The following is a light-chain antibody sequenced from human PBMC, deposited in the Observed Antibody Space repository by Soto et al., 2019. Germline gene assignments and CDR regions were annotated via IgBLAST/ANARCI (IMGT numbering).Light chain of an antibody. CDR1: QSISNY. CDR3: QQSFTSPRT. CDR2: AAT. Sequence: DIPMTQSPSSLSASVGDRVTITCRASQSISNYLNWYKQKPGKAPNLLIYAATSLQSGVPSRFSGSGSGTNFTLTITSLRPEDFATYYCQQSFTSPRTFGQGTNLDIK. J-gene: IGKJ2*01. V-gene: IGKV1-39*01.